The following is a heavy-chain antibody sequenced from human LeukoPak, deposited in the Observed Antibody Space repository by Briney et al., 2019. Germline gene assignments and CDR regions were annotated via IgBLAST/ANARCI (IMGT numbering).Heavy chain of an antibody. V-gene: IGHV3-74*01. Sequence: GGSLRLSCAASGLAFSAYKMHWVRQAPRKGLVWVSRISTDGYTTDYADFVQGRFTASRDNTKNTWSLEMNSLRAEDTAVYYCAIDRSGWPIDYWGQGTLVTVSS. CDR2: ISTDGYTT. CDR3: AIDRSGWPIDY. CDR1: GLAFSAYK. D-gene: IGHD6-19*01. J-gene: IGHJ4*02.